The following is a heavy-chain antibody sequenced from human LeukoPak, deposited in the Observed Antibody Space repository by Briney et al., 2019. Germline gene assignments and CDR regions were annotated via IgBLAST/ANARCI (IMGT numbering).Heavy chain of an antibody. J-gene: IGHJ6*02. CDR2: IYHSGST. CDR1: GASIRSGDHH. Sequence: PSETLSLTCSVSGASIRSGDHHWSWLRQSPGKGLEWIGYIYHSGSTYYNPSLKSRVTISVDRSKNQFSLKLSSVTAADTAVYYCARDSLYCSSTSCYHYYGMDVWGQGTTVTVSS. CDR3: ARDSLYCSSTSCYHYYGMDV. D-gene: IGHD2-2*01. V-gene: IGHV4-30-2*06.